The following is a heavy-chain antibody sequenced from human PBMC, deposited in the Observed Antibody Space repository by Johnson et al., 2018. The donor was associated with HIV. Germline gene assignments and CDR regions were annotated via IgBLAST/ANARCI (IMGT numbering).Heavy chain of an antibody. CDR1: GFTVSSNY. J-gene: IGHJ3*01. CDR3: AKDDQNYYGSGSYSQRNTFDV. CDR2: IYSGGNT. V-gene: IGHV3-66*01. D-gene: IGHD3-10*01. Sequence: VQLVESGGGLVQPGGSLRLSCAASGFTVSSNYMSWVRQAPGKGLEWVSVIYSGGNTYYADSVKGRFTISRDNAKNTLYLQMNSLRAEDTAAYYCAKDDQNYYGSGSYSQRNTFDVWGQGTMVAVSS.